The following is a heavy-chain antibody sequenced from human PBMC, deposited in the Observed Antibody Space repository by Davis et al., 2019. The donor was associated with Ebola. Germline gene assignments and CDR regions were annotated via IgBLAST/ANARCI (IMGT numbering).Heavy chain of an antibody. V-gene: IGHV1-46*01. CDR3: AREWIVVVVAANHYYYYGMDV. Sequence: ASVKVSCKASGYTFTNYYMHWVRQAPGQGLEWMGMINPNDGRTIYAQKFQGRVTVTRDTSTTTVYMDLSSLRSEDTAVYYCAREWIVVVVAANHYYYYGMDVWGKGTTVTVSS. CDR2: INPNDGRT. CDR1: GYTFTNYY. J-gene: IGHJ6*04. D-gene: IGHD2-15*01.